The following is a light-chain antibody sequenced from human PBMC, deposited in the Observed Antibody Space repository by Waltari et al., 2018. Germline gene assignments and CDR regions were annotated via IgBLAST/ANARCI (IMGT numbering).Light chain of an antibody. V-gene: IGLV2-23*02. CDR1: TSDVGNYDL. CDR2: EVI. CDR3: CSYAGRGTYV. Sequence: QSALTQPASVSGTPGQSITIPCTGTTSDVGNYDLASWYQHHPGKAPKPLICEVIKRPSGVSSRFSGSKSGSTAFLIISGLQPDDEADYYCCSYAGRGTYVFGSGTKVTV. J-gene: IGLJ1*01.